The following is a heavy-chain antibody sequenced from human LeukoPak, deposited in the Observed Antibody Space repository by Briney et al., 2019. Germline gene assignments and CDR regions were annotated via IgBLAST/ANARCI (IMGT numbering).Heavy chain of an antibody. V-gene: IGHV4-34*01. CDR2: INHSGST. J-gene: IGHJ6*02. Sequence: GSLRLSCAASGFTFSSYWMHWVRQAPGKGLEWIGEINHSGSTNYNPSLKSRVTISVDTSKNQFSLKLSSVTAADTAVYYCARGAVRYFDWLGPGMDVWGQGTTVTVSS. CDR3: ARGAVRYFDWLGPGMDV. CDR1: GFTFSSYW. D-gene: IGHD3-9*01.